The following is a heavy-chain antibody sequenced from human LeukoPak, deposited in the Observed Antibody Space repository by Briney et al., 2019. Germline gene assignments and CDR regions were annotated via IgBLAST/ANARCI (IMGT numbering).Heavy chain of an antibody. Sequence: SGTLSLTCAVSGGSISSSNWWSWVRQPPGKGLEWIGEIYHSGSTNYNPSLKSRVTISVDKSKNQFSLKLSSVAAADTAVYYCARDFSYYYDSSGWDAFDIWGQGTMVTVSS. D-gene: IGHD3-22*01. V-gene: IGHV4-4*02. CDR2: IYHSGST. CDR1: GGSISSSNW. J-gene: IGHJ3*02. CDR3: ARDFSYYYDSSGWDAFDI.